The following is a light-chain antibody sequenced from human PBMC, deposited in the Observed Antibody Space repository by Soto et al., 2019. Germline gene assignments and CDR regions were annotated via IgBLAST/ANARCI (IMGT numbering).Light chain of an antibody. Sequence: DIQMTQSPSSLSASVGDRVTITCQASQDIRNYLNWYQQKPGKAPNLLIYDASNLRAGVPSRFSGSGSGTEFSHPFNSPQPEDNATYYCQPYDLHPPLSFGGGTKVEIK. CDR1: QDIRNY. CDR2: DAS. V-gene: IGKV1-33*01. CDR3: QPYDLHPPLS. J-gene: IGKJ4*01.